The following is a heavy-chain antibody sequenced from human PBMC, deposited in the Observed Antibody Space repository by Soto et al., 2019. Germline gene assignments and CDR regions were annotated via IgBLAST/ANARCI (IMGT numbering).Heavy chain of an antibody. Sequence: ASVKVSCKAAGYTFINYYMHWVRQAPGQGLEWMGIINPNSGSTTYAQKFQGRVTLTRDTSTNTVNMELSSLRSEDTAVYYCAREKWLVRRNDPFDIWGQGTMVTVSS. D-gene: IGHD6-19*01. CDR3: AREKWLVRRNDPFDI. V-gene: IGHV1-46*01. CDR1: GYTFINYY. J-gene: IGHJ3*02. CDR2: INPNSGST.